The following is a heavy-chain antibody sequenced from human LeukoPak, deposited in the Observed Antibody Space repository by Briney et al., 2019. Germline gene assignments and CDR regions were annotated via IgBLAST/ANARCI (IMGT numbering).Heavy chain of an antibody. D-gene: IGHD4-17*01. V-gene: IGHV4-4*07. CDR3: AGSTVTTYQDAFDI. Sequence: SETLSLTXTVSGGSISSYYWSWIRQPAGKGLEWIGRIYRSGSTNYNPSLNSRVTMSVDTSKNQFSLKLSSVTAADTAVYYCAGSTVTTYQDAFDIWGQGTMVTVSS. CDR2: IYRSGST. J-gene: IGHJ3*02. CDR1: GGSISSYY.